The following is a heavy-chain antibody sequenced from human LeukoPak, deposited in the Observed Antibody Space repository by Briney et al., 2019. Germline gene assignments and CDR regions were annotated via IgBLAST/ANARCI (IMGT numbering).Heavy chain of an antibody. Sequence: PGGSLRLSCAASGFTFSNYAMSWVRQAPGKGLEWASGISSGGTGTYYADSVRGRFTISRDNSKITLYLQMDSLRVEDTAVYYCARAVPSWFDPWGQGTLVAVSS. D-gene: IGHD3-10*01. V-gene: IGHV3-23*01. CDR3: ARAVPSWFDP. CDR2: ISSGGTGT. CDR1: GFTFSNYA. J-gene: IGHJ5*02.